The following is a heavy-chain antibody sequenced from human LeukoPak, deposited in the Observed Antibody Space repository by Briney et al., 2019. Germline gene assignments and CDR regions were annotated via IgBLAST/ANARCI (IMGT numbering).Heavy chain of an antibody. J-gene: IGHJ4*02. D-gene: IGHD6-13*01. CDR1: SGSISGSYY. V-gene: IGHV4-4*07. CDR2: IYASGSI. CDR3: ARGKQKAVDY. Sequence: KPSETLSLTCTVSSGSISGSYYWSWIRQPAGKGLEWIGRIYASGSISYDPSLKSRVTISVDKSNNQFSLMVTSVTAADTAVYYCARGKQKAVDYWGQRILVTVSS.